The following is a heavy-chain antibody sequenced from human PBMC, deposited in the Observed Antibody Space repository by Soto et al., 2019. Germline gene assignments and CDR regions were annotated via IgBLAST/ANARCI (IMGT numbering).Heavy chain of an antibody. CDR2: MWFDGTTK. Sequence: QVQLVESGGGVVQPGRSLRLSCAASGFSFSSYGMHWVRQAPGKGLEWVALMWFDGTTKDYSDSVKGRFTISRDNLKNTLYLQMNSLRADDTAVYYCARDQYSSSQGAFDIWGQGTMVTVSS. J-gene: IGHJ3*02. CDR3: ARDQYSSSQGAFDI. CDR1: GFSFSSYG. D-gene: IGHD6-19*01. V-gene: IGHV3-33*01.